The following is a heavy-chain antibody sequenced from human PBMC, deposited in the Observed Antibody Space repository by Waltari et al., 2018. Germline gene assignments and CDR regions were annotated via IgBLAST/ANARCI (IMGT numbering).Heavy chain of an antibody. CDR3: ARLPTKYYDSLGWGFFDQ. Sequence: HVQLQESGPGLVKPSATLSLTCTVSGAFPSDAHCTWIRQAPGKGLEWIAYLRNTGGTKCTPSLESRVTVSAVTSKKQFSLRLTSVTAADTAVYYCARLPTKYYDSLGWGFFDQWGQGILVTVSS. CDR2: LRNTGGT. J-gene: IGHJ4*02. V-gene: IGHV4-59*08. CDR1: GAFPSDAH. D-gene: IGHD3-22*01.